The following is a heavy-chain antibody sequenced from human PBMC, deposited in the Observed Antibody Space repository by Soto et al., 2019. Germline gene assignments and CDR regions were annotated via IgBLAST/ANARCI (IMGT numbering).Heavy chain of an antibody. Sequence: ASVKVSCKASGYTFTGYYMHWVRQAPGQGLEWMGWINPNSGGTNYAQKFQGWVTMTRDTSISTAYMELSRLRSDDTAVYYCARYSRVDTAMVHKLTYYYYGMDVWGQGTTVTVSS. CDR1: GYTFTGYY. J-gene: IGHJ6*02. V-gene: IGHV1-2*04. D-gene: IGHD5-18*01. CDR3: ARYSRVDTAMVHKLTYYYYGMDV. CDR2: INPNSGGT.